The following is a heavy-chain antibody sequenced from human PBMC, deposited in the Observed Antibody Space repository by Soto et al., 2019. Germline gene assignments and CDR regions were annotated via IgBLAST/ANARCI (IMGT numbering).Heavy chain of an antibody. J-gene: IGHJ4*02. V-gene: IGHV3-33*01. CDR2: IWYDGSNK. Sequence: QVQLVESGGGVVQPGRSLRLSCAASGFTFSSYGMHWVRQAPGKGLEWVAVIWYDGSNKYYADSVKGRFTISRDNSKNTLYLQMNSLRAEDTAVYYCARDLPPPSGSWSSYYFDYWGQGTLVTVSS. D-gene: IGHD3-10*01. CDR1: GFTFSSYG. CDR3: ARDLPPPSGSWSSYYFDY.